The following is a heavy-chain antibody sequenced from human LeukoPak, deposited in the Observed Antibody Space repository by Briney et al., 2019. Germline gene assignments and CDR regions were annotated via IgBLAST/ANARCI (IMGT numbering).Heavy chain of an antibody. J-gene: IGHJ4*02. CDR1: GFTFDDYA. D-gene: IGHD3-22*01. Sequence: GRSLRLSCAASGFTFDDYAMHWVRQAPGKGLEWVSGISWNSGSIGYADSVKGRFTISRDNAKNSLYLQMNSLRAEDTAVYYCARDLYYDSSGYYQGYWGQGTLVTVSS. V-gene: IGHV3-9*01. CDR2: ISWNSGSI. CDR3: ARDLYYDSSGYYQGY.